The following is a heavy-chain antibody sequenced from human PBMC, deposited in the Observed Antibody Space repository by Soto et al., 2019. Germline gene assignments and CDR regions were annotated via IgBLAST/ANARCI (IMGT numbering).Heavy chain of an antibody. Sequence: ASVKVSCKASGGTFDRHTINWVRQAPGQGLEWMGGIIPIFSTPKYAQKFQGRVMLTADKSTSTAYMELSSLRYEDTAVYYCARGGLQAQGVQYNHYAMDVWGQGPTVTVSS. CDR2: IIPIFSTP. CDR1: GGTFDRHT. CDR3: ARGGLQAQGVQYNHYAMDV. J-gene: IGHJ6*02. V-gene: IGHV1-69*06. D-gene: IGHD4-4*01.